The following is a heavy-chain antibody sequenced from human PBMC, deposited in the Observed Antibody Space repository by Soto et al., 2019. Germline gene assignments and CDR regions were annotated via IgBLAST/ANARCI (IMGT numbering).Heavy chain of an antibody. V-gene: IGHV4-59*01. CDR3: ARDGGYCSGGSCYPYFDY. D-gene: IGHD2-15*01. J-gene: IGHJ4*02. CDR1: GGSISSYY. Sequence: SETLSLTCTVSGGSISSYYWSWIRQPPGKGLEWIGYIYYSGSTNYNPSLKSRVTISVDTSKNQFSLKLSSVTAADTAVYYCARDGGYCSGGSCYPYFDYWGQGTLVT. CDR2: IYYSGST.